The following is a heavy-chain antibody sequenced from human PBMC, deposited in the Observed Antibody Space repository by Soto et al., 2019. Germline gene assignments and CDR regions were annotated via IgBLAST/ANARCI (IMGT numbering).Heavy chain of an antibody. CDR3: ASLSSSGWHSHYYYYGMDV. Sequence: PGGSLRLSCTASEFTFSDYWMHWVRQAPGKGLVWVSRINSDGSSTSYADSVKGRFTISRDNAKNTLYLQMNSLRAEDTAVYYCASLSSSGWHSHYYYYGMDVWGQGTTVTVSS. CDR1: EFTFSDYW. D-gene: IGHD6-19*01. V-gene: IGHV3-74*01. J-gene: IGHJ6*02. CDR2: INSDGSST.